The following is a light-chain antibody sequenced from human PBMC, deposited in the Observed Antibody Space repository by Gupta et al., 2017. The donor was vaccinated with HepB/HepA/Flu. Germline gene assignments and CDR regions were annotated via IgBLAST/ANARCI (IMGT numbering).Light chain of an antibody. V-gene: IGLV2-14*03. J-gene: IGLJ2*01. Sequence: QSALTQPASVSGSPGQSIPLSCTGTSSDVAGYNYVSWYQQHPGKAPKLLIYDVTNRPSGVSNRFSGSKSGNTASLTISGLQAEDEGDYYCSSYSSISTVIFGGGTELTVL. CDR3: SSYSSISTVI. CDR2: DVT. CDR1: SSDVAGYNY.